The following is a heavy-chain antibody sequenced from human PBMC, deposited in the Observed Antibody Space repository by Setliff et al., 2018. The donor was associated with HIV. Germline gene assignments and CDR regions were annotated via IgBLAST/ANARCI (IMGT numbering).Heavy chain of an antibody. J-gene: IGHJ6*03. V-gene: IGHV6-1*01. CDR1: GDSVSSNTAA. Sequence: PSQTLSLTCAISGDSVSSNTAAWNWIRQSPSRGLEWLGRTYYRSQWSNDYAVSVKSRITINPDTSKNQFSLQLNSVTPEDTAVYFCARGGDWDYNYYMDVWDKGTTVTVSS. CDR3: ARGGDWDYNYYMDV. CDR2: TYYRSQWSN. D-gene: IGHD3-16*01.